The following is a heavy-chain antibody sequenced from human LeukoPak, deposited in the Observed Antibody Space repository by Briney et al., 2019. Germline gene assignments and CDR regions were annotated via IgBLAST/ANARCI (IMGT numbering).Heavy chain of an antibody. Sequence: ASVKVSCKSSGYTFSSFDVIWVRQATGQGLEWIGWMNPNSLNTGYAQKFRGRVTMTGDTSISTAYMELSSLISEDTAVYYCARGIRNQLLSEYWGQGSLVTVSS. V-gene: IGHV1-8*01. J-gene: IGHJ4*02. D-gene: IGHD2-2*01. CDR3: ARGIRNQLLSEY. CDR2: MNPNSLNT. CDR1: GYTFSSFD.